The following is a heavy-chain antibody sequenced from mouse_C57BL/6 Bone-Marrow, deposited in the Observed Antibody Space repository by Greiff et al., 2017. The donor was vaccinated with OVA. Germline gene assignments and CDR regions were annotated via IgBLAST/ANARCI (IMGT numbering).Heavy chain of an antibody. Sequence: VQLQQSGAELMKPGASVKLSCKATGYTFTGYWIEWVKQRPGHGLEWIGEILPGSGSTNYHEKFKGKATFTADTSSNTAYMQLSSLTTEDSAIYYCARRGGNPPYWYFDVWGTGTTVTVSS. V-gene: IGHV1-9*01. CDR3: ARRGGNPPYWYFDV. CDR1: GYTFTGYW. D-gene: IGHD2-1*01. CDR2: ILPGSGST. J-gene: IGHJ1*03.